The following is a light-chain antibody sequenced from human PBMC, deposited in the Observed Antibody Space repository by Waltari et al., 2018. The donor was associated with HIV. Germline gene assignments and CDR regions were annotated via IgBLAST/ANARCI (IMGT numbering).Light chain of an antibody. V-gene: IGKV3-20*01. Sequence: EIVLTQSQGTLSLSPGERATLSCRVSQSVSSSYLAWYQQKPGQAPRLLISGASSRATGIPDRFSGSGSGTDFTLTISRLEPEDFALYFCQQYAYSPWTFGQGTKVEIK. J-gene: IGKJ1*01. CDR3: QQYAYSPWT. CDR2: GAS. CDR1: QSVSSSY.